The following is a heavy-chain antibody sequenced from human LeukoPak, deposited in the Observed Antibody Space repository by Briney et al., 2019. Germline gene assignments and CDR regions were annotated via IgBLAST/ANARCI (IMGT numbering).Heavy chain of an antibody. V-gene: IGHV4-4*07. CDR3: ARERSYSSSWVDYYYYYGMDV. J-gene: IGHJ6*02. CDR2: IYTSGST. Sequence: SETLSLTCTVSSGSISSYYWSWIRQPAGKGLEWIGRIYTSGSTNYNPSLKSRVTMSVDTSKNQFSLKLSSVTAADTAVYYCARERSYSSSWVDYYYYYGMDVWGQGTTVTVSS. CDR1: SGSISSYY. D-gene: IGHD6-13*01.